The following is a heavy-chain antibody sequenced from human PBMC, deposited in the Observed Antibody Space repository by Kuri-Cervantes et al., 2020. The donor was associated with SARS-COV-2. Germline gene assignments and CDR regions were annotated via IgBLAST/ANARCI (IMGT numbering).Heavy chain of an antibody. J-gene: IGHJ3*02. CDR2: INWNSDSF. D-gene: IGHD3-10*01. CDR3: AREGERITMVRGVYDI. Sequence: SLKISCAASGFPFDYYAMHWVRQAPGKGLEWVSGINWNSDSFAYADSVKGRFTISRDNAKNSLYLQMNSLRAEDTAVYYCAREGERITMVRGVYDIWGQGTMVTVSS. CDR1: GFPFDYYA. V-gene: IGHV3-9*01.